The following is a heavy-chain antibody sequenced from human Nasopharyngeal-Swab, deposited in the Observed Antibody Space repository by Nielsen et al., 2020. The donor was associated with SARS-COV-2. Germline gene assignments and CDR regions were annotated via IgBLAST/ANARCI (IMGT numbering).Heavy chain of an antibody. J-gene: IGHJ6*03. Sequence: GESLKISCAASGFTFSSYAMSWVRQAPGKGLEWVSAISGSGGSTYYADSVKGRFTISRDNSKNTLYLQMNSLRAEDTAVYCCARVSGGDCYSFCYYYYYMDVWGKGTTVTVSS. CDR2: ISGSGGST. CDR3: ARVSGGDCYSFCYYYYYMDV. D-gene: IGHD2-21*02. V-gene: IGHV3-23*01. CDR1: GFTFSSYA.